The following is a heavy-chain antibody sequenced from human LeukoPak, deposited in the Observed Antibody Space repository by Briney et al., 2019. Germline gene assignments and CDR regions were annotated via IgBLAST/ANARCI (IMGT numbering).Heavy chain of an antibody. J-gene: IGHJ5*02. CDR3: ARERSLTVAGTSWFDP. Sequence: SETLSLTCAVYGGSFSGYYWSWIRQPPGKGLEWIGEINHSGSTNYNPSLKSRVTISVDTSKNQFSLKLSSVTAADTAVYYCARERSLTVAGTSWFDPWGQGTLVTVSS. D-gene: IGHD6-19*01. CDR1: GGSFSGYY. V-gene: IGHV4-34*01. CDR2: INHSGST.